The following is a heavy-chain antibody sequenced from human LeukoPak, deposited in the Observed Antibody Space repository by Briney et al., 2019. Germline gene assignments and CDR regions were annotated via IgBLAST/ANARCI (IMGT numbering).Heavy chain of an antibody. Sequence: ASVKVSCKASGGTFNNYAISWVRQAPGQGLDWMGRIVPTLGIANYAQEFQGRLIITADKATSSAYMELSSLRSEDTAVYYCARDQGDNSYGYYAIWYAFDVWGQGTMVTVSS. CDR2: IVPTLGIA. CDR1: GGTFNNYA. J-gene: IGHJ3*01. D-gene: IGHD5-18*01. CDR3: ARDQGDNSYGYYAIWYAFDV. V-gene: IGHV1-69*04.